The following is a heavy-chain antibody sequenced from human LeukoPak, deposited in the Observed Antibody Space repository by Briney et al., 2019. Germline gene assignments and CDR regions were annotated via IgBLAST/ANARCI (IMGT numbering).Heavy chain of an antibody. Sequence: SWIRQHPGKGLEWIGYIYYSGSTYYNPSLKSRVTISVDTSKNQFSLKLSSVTAADTAVYYCASGGNYGDYVFDAFDIWGQGTMVTVSS. V-gene: IGHV4-31*02. CDR2: IYYSGST. CDR3: ASGGNYGDYVFDAFDI. D-gene: IGHD4-17*01. J-gene: IGHJ3*02.